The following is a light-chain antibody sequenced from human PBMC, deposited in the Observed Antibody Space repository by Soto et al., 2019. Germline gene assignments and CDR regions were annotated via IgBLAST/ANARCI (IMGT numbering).Light chain of an antibody. J-gene: IGKJ5*01. CDR1: QSVGSRY. V-gene: IGKV3D-20*02. CDR3: QQRSHWLIT. CDR2: DAS. Sequence: EILLTQPPGMRSLATGERAAVSCGSRQSVGSRYLAWYMHKPGQAPRLLIYDASHRATGVPDRFPCRRSATGFSLTISTVYPGDFGVYYCQQRSHWLITFGQGTRLEIK.